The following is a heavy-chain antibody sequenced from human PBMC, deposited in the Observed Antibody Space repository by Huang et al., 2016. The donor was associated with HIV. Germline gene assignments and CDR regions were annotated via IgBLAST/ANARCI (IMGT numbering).Heavy chain of an antibody. V-gene: IGHV4-34*01. Sequence: QVQLQQWGAGLLRPSETLSLTCAVYGGSFRGYYGTWIRQPPGKGLVGIGEINHSESTNYNPSLKSRVTISVDTSRNQFSLTLTSVTAADTAVYYCARGQGGYYYYYMDVWGKGTTVTVSS. CDR2: INHSEST. CDR3: ARGQGGYYYYYMDV. CDR1: GGSFRGYY. J-gene: IGHJ6*03.